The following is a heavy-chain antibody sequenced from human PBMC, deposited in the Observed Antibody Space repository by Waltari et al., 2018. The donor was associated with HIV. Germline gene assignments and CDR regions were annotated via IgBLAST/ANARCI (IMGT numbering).Heavy chain of an antibody. V-gene: IGHV1-69*11. CDR1: GGTFSSYI. CDR2: DTPILGTA. D-gene: IGHD4-17*01. J-gene: IGHJ1*01. CDR3: ATESTTVVIGVPPGYFQH. Sequence: QVQLVQSGAEVKKPGSSVKVSCKASGGTFSSYIISWLRQAPVLAPEWIGRDTPILGTAKYEQKFQDRVTITADESTSTAYMELSSLRSEDTAVYYCATESTTVVIGVPPGYFQHWGQGTLVTVSS.